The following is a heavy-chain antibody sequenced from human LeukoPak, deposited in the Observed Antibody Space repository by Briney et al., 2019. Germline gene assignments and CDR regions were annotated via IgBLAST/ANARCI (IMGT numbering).Heavy chain of an antibody. CDR1: GYTFTSYD. D-gene: IGHD3-10*01. CDR2: MNPNSGNT. Sequence: GASVKVSCKASGYTFTSYDINSVRQATGQGLEWMGWMNPNSGNTGYAQKFQGRVTMTRNTSISTAYMELSSLTSEDTAVYYCARFGLQDAFDIWGQGTMVTVSS. J-gene: IGHJ3*02. CDR3: ARFGLQDAFDI. V-gene: IGHV1-8*01.